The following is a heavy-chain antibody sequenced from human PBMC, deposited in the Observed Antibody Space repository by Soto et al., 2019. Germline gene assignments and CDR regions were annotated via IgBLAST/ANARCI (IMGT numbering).Heavy chain of an antibody. CDR2: ISFDGSTE. Sequence: QVQLVESGGGVVQPGRSLRLSCAASGFTFISYAMHWVRQAPGKGLEWVAVISFDGSTEYYADSVKGRFTISRDNSKNTVYLQMKSLRSEDTAVYYCARSRHGSGMYTHFYYGLDVWGQGTTVTVSS. V-gene: IGHV3-30-3*01. D-gene: IGHD3-10*01. CDR3: ARSRHGSGMYTHFYYGLDV. J-gene: IGHJ6*02. CDR1: GFTFISYA.